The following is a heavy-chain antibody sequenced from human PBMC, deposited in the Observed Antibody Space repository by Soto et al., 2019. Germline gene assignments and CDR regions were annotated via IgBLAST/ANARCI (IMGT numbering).Heavy chain of an antibody. V-gene: IGHV5-10-1*01. CDR2: IDPSDSYT. D-gene: IGHD6-19*01. J-gene: IGHJ4*02. Sequence: PGEPLKISCKGSGYSFTSYWISWVRQMPGKGLGWMGRIDPSDSYTNYSPSFQGHVTISADKSISTAYLQWSSLKASDTAMYYCARSSGWPRPQPFDYWGQGTLVTVSS. CDR3: ARSSGWPRPQPFDY. CDR1: GYSFTSYW.